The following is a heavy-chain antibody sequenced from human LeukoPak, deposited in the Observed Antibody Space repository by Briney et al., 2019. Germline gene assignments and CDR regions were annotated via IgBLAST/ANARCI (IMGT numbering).Heavy chain of an antibody. Sequence: SETLSLTCTVSGGSISSCYWSWIRQPPGKGLEWIGYIYTSGSTNYNPSLKSRVTISVDTSKNQFSLKLSSVTAADTAVYYCARHLLHPYCGGDYYSGYFDYWGQGTLVTVSS. V-gene: IGHV4-4*09. CDR2: IYTSGST. J-gene: IGHJ4*02. CDR1: GGSISSCY. CDR3: ARHLLHPYCGGDYYSGYFDY. D-gene: IGHD2-21*02.